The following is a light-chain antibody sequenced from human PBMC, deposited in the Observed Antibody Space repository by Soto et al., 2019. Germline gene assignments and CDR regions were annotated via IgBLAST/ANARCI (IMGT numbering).Light chain of an antibody. CDR2: KAS. J-gene: IGKJ1*01. Sequence: DMKMTQSPSTLSGKVGDRVTMTCRASQTISSWLAWYQHKPGKAPKLLIYKASTLKSGVPSRFSGSGSGTEFTLTISTLQPDDFATYYCQQSNTYTWRFAQGTKVDVK. CDR3: QQSNTYTWR. CDR1: QTISSW. V-gene: IGKV1-5*03.